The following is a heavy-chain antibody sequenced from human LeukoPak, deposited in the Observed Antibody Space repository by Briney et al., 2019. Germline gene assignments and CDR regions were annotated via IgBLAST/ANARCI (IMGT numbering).Heavy chain of an antibody. CDR3: ASLSLGHY. J-gene: IGHJ4*02. CDR2: IYSGGST. CDR1: GFTVSNNY. V-gene: IGHV3-53*01. D-gene: IGHD6-6*01. Sequence: GGSLRLSCAASGFTVSNNYMSWVRQAPGKGLEWVSVIYSGGSTYYADSVKGRFTISRDTPKNTLSLQMNSLRAEDTAVYYCASLSLGHYWGQGTLVTVSS.